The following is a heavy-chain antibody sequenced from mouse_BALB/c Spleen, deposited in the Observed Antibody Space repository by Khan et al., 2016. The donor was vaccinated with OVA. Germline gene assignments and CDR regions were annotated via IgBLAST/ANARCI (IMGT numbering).Heavy chain of an antibody. CDR2: INTHSGVP. D-gene: IGHD2-14*01. V-gene: IGHV9-4*02. J-gene: IGHJ1*01. CDR3: AGSSRFYWYFDF. Sequence: QIQLVQSGAELKKPGETVRISCKASGYTFTTAGMQWVQKMPGKGLKWIGWINTHSGVPKYVEDFKGRFAFSLETSASSAYLQISNLKDEDTATYLCAGSSRFYWYFDFWGQGTTVTVS. CDR1: GYTFTTAG.